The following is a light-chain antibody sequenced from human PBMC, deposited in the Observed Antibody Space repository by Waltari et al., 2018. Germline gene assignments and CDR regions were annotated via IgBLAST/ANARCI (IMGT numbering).Light chain of an antibody. CDR2: KVS. Sequence: DVVMTQSPLSLAVTLGQPASISCWSSQSLVQSDGSIFLNWFHQKPGQSPRRLIYKVSNRASGVPDRFSGSGSGTYFTLKISRVDAEDVGIYYCLQSSQWPYAFGQGTKLEIK. CDR3: LQSSQWPYA. CDR1: QSLVQSDGSIF. V-gene: IGKV2-30*02. J-gene: IGKJ2*01.